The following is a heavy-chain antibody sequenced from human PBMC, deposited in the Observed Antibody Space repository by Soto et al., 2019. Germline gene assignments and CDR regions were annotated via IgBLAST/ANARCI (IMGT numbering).Heavy chain of an antibody. D-gene: IGHD3-22*01. CDR3: ARGSDYYDSSGYYYFDY. V-gene: IGHV4-30-2*01. CDR2: IYHSGST. CDR1: GGSISSGGYS. Sequence: SETLSLTCAVSGGSISSGGYSWSWIRQPPGKGLERIGYIYHSGSTYYNPSLKSRVTFSVDRSKNPFFLKLSSVTAADTAVYYCARGSDYYDSSGYYYFDYWGQGTLVTVSS. J-gene: IGHJ4*02.